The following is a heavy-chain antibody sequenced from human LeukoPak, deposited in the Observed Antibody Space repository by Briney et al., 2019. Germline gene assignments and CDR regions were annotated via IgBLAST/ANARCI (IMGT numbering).Heavy chain of an antibody. J-gene: IGHJ4*02. D-gene: IGHD5-24*01. Sequence: PSETLSLTFTVSGGSISSYYWSWIRQPPGKGLEWIGYIYYSGSTNYNPSLKSRVTTSVDTSKNQFSLKLSSVTAADTAVYYCARRDGYISAIDYWGQGTLVTVS. CDR3: ARRDGYISAIDY. CDR2: IYYSGST. V-gene: IGHV4-59*01. CDR1: GGSISSYY.